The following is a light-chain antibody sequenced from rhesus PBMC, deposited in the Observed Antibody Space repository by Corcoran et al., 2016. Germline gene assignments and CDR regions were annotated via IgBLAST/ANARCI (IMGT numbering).Light chain of an antibody. Sequence: DIRMTQSPSSLSASVGDTVTISCQASQGISRWLAWYQQKPGKAPKLLIYAASSLQSGVPSRFSGSGSGTDVTLTIISLQPEDFATYYCLQYNSSPYSFGQGTKVEIK. CDR1: QGISRW. V-gene: IGKV1-22*01. CDR3: LQYNSSPYS. J-gene: IGKJ2*01. CDR2: AAS.